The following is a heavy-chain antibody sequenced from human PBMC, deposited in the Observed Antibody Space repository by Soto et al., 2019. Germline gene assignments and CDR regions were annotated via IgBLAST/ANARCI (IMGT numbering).Heavy chain of an antibody. D-gene: IGHD3-3*01. J-gene: IGHJ4*02. CDR3: AREGQCHTPAFGY. CDR2: ISPLFGAA. CDR1: GGTFNTYA. V-gene: IGHV1-69*19. Sequence: QVQLVQSGAEMKKHGSSVKVSCQSSGGTFNTYAMNWVRQAPGQGPEWMGDISPLFGAANYAPKFQGRVTITADDSTGTSYMQLSRLTSEDTALYFWAREGQCHTPAFGYWGQGSLVTVSS.